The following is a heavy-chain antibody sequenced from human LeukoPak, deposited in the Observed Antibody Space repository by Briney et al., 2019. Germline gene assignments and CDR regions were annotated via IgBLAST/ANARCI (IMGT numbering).Heavy chain of an antibody. D-gene: IGHD5-24*01. Sequence: PGGSLRLSCAASGFTFTNYDMNWVRQAPGKGLEWVSYISSSGSTIYYADSVKGRFTISRDNAKNSLFLQMNSLRAEDTAVYYCARNGLQGPFDYWGQGTLVTVSP. CDR3: ARNGLQGPFDY. V-gene: IGHV3-48*03. CDR2: ISSSGSTI. J-gene: IGHJ4*02. CDR1: GFTFTNYD.